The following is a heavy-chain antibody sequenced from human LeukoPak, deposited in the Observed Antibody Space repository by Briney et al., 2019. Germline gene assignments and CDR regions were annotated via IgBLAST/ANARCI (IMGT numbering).Heavy chain of an antibody. CDR3: ARVESFSGAVPPDY. V-gene: IGHV3-74*01. J-gene: IGHJ4*02. CDR1: GFTFSSYW. Sequence: PGGSLRLSCAASGFTFSSYWMHWVRQAPGKGLVWVSRINSDGSSTSYADSVKGRFTISRDNAKNTLYLQMNSLRAEDTAVYYCARVESFSGAVPPDYWGQGTLVTVSS. D-gene: IGHD2-15*01. CDR2: INSDGSST.